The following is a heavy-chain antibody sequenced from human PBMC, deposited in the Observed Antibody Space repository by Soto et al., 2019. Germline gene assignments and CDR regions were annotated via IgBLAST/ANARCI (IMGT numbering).Heavy chain of an antibody. CDR1: GGSISSYF. CDR2: ISYSGST. D-gene: IGHD3-22*01. Sequence: SETLSLTCTVSGGSISSYFWSWIRQPPGKGLEWIGYISYSGSTNYNPSLKSRVTISVDTSKNQFSLKLSSVTAADTAVYYCARGRGNVVNTFDYWGQGTLVTVSS. V-gene: IGHV4-59*01. CDR3: ARGRGNVVNTFDY. J-gene: IGHJ4*02.